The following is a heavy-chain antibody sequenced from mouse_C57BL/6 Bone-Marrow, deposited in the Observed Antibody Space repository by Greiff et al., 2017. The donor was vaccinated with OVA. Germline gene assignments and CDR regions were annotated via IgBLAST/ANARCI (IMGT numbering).Heavy chain of an antibody. CDR1: GYTFTSYW. J-gene: IGHJ1*03. V-gene: IGHV1-50*01. D-gene: IGHD1-1*01. Sequence: QVQLQQPGAELVKPGASVKLSCKASGYTFTSYWMQWVKQRPGQGLEWIGEIDPSDSYTNYNQKFKGKATLTVDTSSSTAYMQLSSLTSEDSAVYYCARAPYYGSRNWYFDVWGTGTTVTVSS. CDR2: IDPSDSYT. CDR3: ARAPYYGSRNWYFDV.